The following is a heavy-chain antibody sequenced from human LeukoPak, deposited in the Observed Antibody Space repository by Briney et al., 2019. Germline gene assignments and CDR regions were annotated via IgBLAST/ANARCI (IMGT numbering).Heavy chain of an antibody. CDR2: ISSSSSTI. CDR1: GFTFSSYS. D-gene: IGHD6-6*01. Sequence: GGSLRLSCAASGFTFSSYSMNWVRRAPGKGREGVSYISSSSSTIYYADSVKGRFTISRDNAKNSLYLQMNSLRAEDTAIYYCARGDHSSSRTLAVYWGQGTLVTVSS. J-gene: IGHJ4*02. V-gene: IGHV3-48*04. CDR3: ARGDHSSSRTLAVY.